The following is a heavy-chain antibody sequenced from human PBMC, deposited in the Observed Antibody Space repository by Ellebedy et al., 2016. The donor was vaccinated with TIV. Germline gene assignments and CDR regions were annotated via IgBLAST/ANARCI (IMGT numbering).Heavy chain of an antibody. CDR1: GFTFDDYT. CDR2: ISWDGGST. Sequence: GGSLRLSCAASGFTFDDYTMHWVRQAPGKGLEWVSLISWDGGSTYYADSVKGRFTISRDNSKNTLYLQMNSLRAEDTAVYYCAKRLGDSSSGYYFDYWGQGTLVTVSS. D-gene: IGHD6-13*01. CDR3: AKRLGDSSSGYYFDY. J-gene: IGHJ4*02. V-gene: IGHV3-43*01.